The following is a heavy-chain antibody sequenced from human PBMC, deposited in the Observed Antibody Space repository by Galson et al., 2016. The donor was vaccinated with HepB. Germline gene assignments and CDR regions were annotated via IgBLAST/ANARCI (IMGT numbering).Heavy chain of an antibody. J-gene: IGHJ3*02. CDR2: ISYDGSTK. V-gene: IGHV3-30-3*01. D-gene: IGHD3-9*01. CDR1: GFIFNNYA. Sequence: SLRLSCAASGFIFNNYAMHWVRQAPGKGLEWVAFISYDGSTKYYADSIKGRFTISRDNSKTTLYLQMNSLRTEDTALFYCARAYDIFTGSLSDPFDMWGRGTKVTVSS. CDR3: ARAYDIFTGSLSDPFDM.